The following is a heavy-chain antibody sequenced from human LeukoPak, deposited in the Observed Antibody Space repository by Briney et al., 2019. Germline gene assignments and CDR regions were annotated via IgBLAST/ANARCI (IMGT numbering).Heavy chain of an antibody. CDR3: ARDVRFGADWFDP. Sequence: ASVKVSCKASGDTFSSYAISWVRQAPGQGLEWMGGIIPIFGTANSAQKFQGRVTITTDESTSTAYMELSSLGSEDTAVYYCARDVRFGADWFDPWGQGTLVTVSS. J-gene: IGHJ5*02. CDR2: IIPIFGTA. D-gene: IGHD3-10*01. V-gene: IGHV1-69*05. CDR1: GDTFSSYA.